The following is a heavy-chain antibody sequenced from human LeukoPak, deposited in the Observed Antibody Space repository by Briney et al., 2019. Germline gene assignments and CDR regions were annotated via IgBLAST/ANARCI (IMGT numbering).Heavy chain of an antibody. Sequence: GGSLRLSCAASGFTFSSYWISWVRQAPGKGLEWVANIKQDGSEKYYVDSVKGRFTISRDNAKNSVNLQMNSLRVEDTAVYYCTRMAWRSRPFDYGGRGTLVTVSS. CDR1: GFTFSSYW. J-gene: IGHJ4*02. V-gene: IGHV3-7*01. CDR2: IKQDGSEK. CDR3: TRMAWRSRPFDY. D-gene: IGHD2-2*01.